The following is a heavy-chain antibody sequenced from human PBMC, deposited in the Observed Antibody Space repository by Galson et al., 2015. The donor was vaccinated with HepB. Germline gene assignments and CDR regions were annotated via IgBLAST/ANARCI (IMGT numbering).Heavy chain of an antibody. CDR1: GESFSGYY. V-gene: IGHV4-34*01. J-gene: IGHJ4*02. CDR2: INHSGST. CDR3: ARALNPRNYYDSSGSWGY. Sequence: ETLSLTCAVYGESFSGYYWSWIRQPPGKGLEWIGEINHSGSTNYNPSLKSRVTISVDTSKNQFSLKLSSVTAADTAVYYCARALNPRNYYDSSGSWGYWGQGTLVTVSS. D-gene: IGHD3-22*01.